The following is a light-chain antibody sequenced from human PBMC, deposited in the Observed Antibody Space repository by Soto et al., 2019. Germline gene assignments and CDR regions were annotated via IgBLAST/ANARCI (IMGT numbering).Light chain of an antibody. CDR1: QTISSW. V-gene: IGKV1-5*01. Sequence: DIQMTQSPSSLSASVGDRVTITCRASQTISSWLAWFQQRPGRAPKFLIYDASSLESGVPSRFSGSGSGTEFTLTISSLQPDDFATYYCQQYNSYSGTFGQGTKVDIK. J-gene: IGKJ1*01. CDR2: DAS. CDR3: QQYNSYSGT.